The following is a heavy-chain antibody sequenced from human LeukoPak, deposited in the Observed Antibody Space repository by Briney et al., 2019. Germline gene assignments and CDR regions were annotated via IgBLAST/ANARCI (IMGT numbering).Heavy chain of an antibody. Sequence: GGSLRLSCAASGFTFSNYGMHWVRQAPGKGLEWVAVIWYDGSNKYYADSVKGRFTISRDNSKNTLYLQMNSLRAEDTAVYYCAKGTYYSSGLPYYFDYWGQGTLVTVSS. CDR1: GFTFSNYG. D-gene: IGHD6-19*01. V-gene: IGHV3-33*06. CDR3: AKGTYYSSGLPYYFDY. J-gene: IGHJ4*02. CDR2: IWYDGSNK.